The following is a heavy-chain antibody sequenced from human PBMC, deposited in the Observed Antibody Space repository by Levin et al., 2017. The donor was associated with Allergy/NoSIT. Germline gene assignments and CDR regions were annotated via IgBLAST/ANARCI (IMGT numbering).Heavy chain of an antibody. J-gene: IGHJ4*02. Sequence: PGGSLRLSCAASGFTFSSYGMHWVRQAPGKGLEWVAVIWYDGSNKYYADSVKGRFTISRDNSKNTLYLQMNSLRAEDTAVYYCARDHGLLRYFDYWGQGTLVTVSS. CDR1: GFTFSSYG. CDR3: ARDHGLLRYFDY. CDR2: IWYDGSNK. D-gene: IGHD3-22*01. V-gene: IGHV3-33*01.